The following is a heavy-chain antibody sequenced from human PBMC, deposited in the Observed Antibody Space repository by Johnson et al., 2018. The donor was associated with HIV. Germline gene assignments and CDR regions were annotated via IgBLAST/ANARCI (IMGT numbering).Heavy chain of an antibody. CDR2: INQDGTEK. V-gene: IGHV3-7*01. D-gene: IGHD3-22*01. CDR1: EFTFNSYW. J-gene: IGHJ3*02. Sequence: VQLVESGGGVVQPGKSLRLSCAGSEFTFNSYWMSWVRQAPGEGLEWVANINQDGTEKYYADSMRGRFTISRDNSKNTLYLQMNSLRAEDTAVYYCARDNGYYYDSSGSRNAFDIWGQGTMVTVSS. CDR3: ARDNGYYYDSSGSRNAFDI.